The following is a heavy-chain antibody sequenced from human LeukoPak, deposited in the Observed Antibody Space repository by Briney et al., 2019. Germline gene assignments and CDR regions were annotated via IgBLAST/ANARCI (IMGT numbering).Heavy chain of an antibody. D-gene: IGHD3-3*01. Sequence: GASVKVSCKASGYTFTSYGISWVRQAPGQGLEWMGWISAYNGNTNYAQKLQGRVTMTTDTSTSTAYMELRSLRSDDTAVYYCARGGKDYDFWSGYYTGSVQRGYFDYWGQGTLVTVSS. CDR2: ISAYNGNT. CDR1: GYTFTSYG. CDR3: ARGGKDYDFWSGYYTGSVQRGYFDY. J-gene: IGHJ4*02. V-gene: IGHV1-18*01.